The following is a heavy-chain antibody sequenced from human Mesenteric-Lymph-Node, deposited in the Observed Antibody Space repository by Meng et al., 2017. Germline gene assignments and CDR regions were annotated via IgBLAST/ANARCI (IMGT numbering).Heavy chain of an antibody. CDR2: ISGSGGST. CDR3: AKTTYYYDSSGYYYSDY. Sequence: GESLKISCAASGFTFSSYAMSWVRQAPGKGLEWVSAISGSGGSTYYADSVKGRFTISRDNSKNTLYLQMNSLRAEDTAVYYCAKTTYYYDSSGYYYSDYWGQGTLVTGYS. J-gene: IGHJ4*02. CDR1: GFTFSSYA. D-gene: IGHD3-22*01. V-gene: IGHV3-23*01.